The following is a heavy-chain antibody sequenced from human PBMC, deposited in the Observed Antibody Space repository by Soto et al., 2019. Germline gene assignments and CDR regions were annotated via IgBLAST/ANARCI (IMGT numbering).Heavy chain of an antibody. D-gene: IGHD2-8*01. V-gene: IGHV1-69*06. CDR1: GGTISSHT. J-gene: IGHJ4*02. CDR3: ARGLLYATSYFDY. CDR2: IIPISGTT. Sequence: QVQLVQSGAEVKKPGSSVKVSCKASGGTISSHTINWVRQAPGQGLECMGGIIPISGTTKYAQKFQGRVTITADTSTSTVYMELRSLTSEDTAVYYCARGLLYATSYFDYWGQGTLVTVSS.